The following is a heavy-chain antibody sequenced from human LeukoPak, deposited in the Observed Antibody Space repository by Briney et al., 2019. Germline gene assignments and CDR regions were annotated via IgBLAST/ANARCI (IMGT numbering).Heavy chain of an antibody. V-gene: IGHV1-2*02. CDR3: ARVPRAAGSRNYYFDY. CDR2: INPNSGGT. Sequence: GASVKVSCKASRYTFTGYYMHWVRQAPGQGLEWMGWINPNSGGTNYAQKLQGRVTMTRDTSISTAYMELSRLRSDDTAVYYCARVPRAAGSRNYYFDYWGQGTLVTVSS. CDR1: RYTFTGYY. J-gene: IGHJ4*02. D-gene: IGHD6-13*01.